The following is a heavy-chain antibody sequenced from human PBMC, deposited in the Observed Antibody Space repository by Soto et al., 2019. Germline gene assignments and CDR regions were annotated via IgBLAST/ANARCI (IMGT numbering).Heavy chain of an antibody. J-gene: IGHJ3*02. V-gene: IGHV3-23*01. D-gene: IGHD1-1*01. CDR2: ISGSGAST. Sequence: GESLKISCAASGFTFTNYAMSWVRQAPGEGLEWVSVISGSGASTYYADSVKGRFSISRDNSMNTLFLQMNSLRAEDTAVYFCAKDRGPQLGDAFDIWGQGTVVTVSS. CDR3: AKDRGPQLGDAFDI. CDR1: GFTFTNYA.